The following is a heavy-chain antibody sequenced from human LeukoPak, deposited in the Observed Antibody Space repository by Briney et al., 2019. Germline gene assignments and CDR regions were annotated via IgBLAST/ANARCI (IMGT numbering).Heavy chain of an antibody. Sequence: GGSLRLSCTVSGFTFDDYTMHWVRHTPGKGLEWVAGITWNRDNIGYGDSVKGRFTISRDNVKNVLYLQMNSLRPEDTALYYCAKDLSSAITSALVLDVWGQGTTVIVS. D-gene: IGHD3-22*01. CDR1: GFTFDDYT. J-gene: IGHJ6*02. CDR2: ITWNRDNI. V-gene: IGHV3-9*01. CDR3: AKDLSSAITSALVLDV.